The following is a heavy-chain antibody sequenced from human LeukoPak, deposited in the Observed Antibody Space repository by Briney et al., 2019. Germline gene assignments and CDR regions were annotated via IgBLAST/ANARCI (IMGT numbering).Heavy chain of an antibody. CDR1: GYSISSGYY. CDR3: ARDGVGGNSIPPRFPKRPFDY. Sequence: SETLSLTCTVSGYSISSGYYWGWIRQPPGKGLEWIGSIYHSGSTYYNPSLKSRVTISVDTSKNQFSLKLSSVTAADTAVYYCARDGVGGNSIPPRFPKRPFDYWGQGTLVTVSS. D-gene: IGHD4-23*01. CDR2: IYHSGST. J-gene: IGHJ4*02. V-gene: IGHV4-38-2*02.